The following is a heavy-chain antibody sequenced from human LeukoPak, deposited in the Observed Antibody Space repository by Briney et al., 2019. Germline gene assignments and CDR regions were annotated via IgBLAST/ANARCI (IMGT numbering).Heavy chain of an antibody. D-gene: IGHD3-10*01. V-gene: IGHV3-15*01. CDR3: ATDLGLTMIRGVIVH. CDR1: GFTFTNAW. J-gene: IGHJ4*02. CDR2: IKSKGDGETT. Sequence: GGSLRLSCAASGFTFTNAWMTWVRQAPGKGLEWVGRIKSKGDGETTDYAAPVKGRFTMSRDDSKATLYLQMNSLKAENTAVYYCATDLGLTMIRGVIVHWGQGALVTVSS.